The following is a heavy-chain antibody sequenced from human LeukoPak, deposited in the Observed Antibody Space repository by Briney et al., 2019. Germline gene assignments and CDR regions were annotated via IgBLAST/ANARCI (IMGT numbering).Heavy chain of an antibody. CDR2: MFASGTT. Sequence: SETLSLTCTVSGDSISSNNYLWGWIRQPPGEGLEWIGIMFASGTTYYNPSLKPRVTISVDTSKNQVSLRLSSVTAADRAVYYCARHRSLQDWLDPWGQGILVTVSS. CDR1: GDSISSNNYL. J-gene: IGHJ5*02. V-gene: IGHV4-39*01. CDR3: ARHRSLQDWLDP.